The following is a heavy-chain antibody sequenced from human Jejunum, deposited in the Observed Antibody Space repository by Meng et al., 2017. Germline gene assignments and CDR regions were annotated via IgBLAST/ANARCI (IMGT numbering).Heavy chain of an antibody. J-gene: IGHJ4*02. Sequence: GGSLRLSCAASGFTFKNHAFHWVRQAPGKGLEWVAVISDDGGIRSYADSVKGRFTISRDNSKNTLSLQLDSLKPDDTAVYYCARGRTEHCDSSTCRYFDNWGQGALVTVSS. CDR2: ISDDGGIR. V-gene: IGHV3-30*04. CDR1: GFTFKNHA. CDR3: ARGRTEHCDSSTCRYFDN. D-gene: IGHD2/OR15-2a*01.